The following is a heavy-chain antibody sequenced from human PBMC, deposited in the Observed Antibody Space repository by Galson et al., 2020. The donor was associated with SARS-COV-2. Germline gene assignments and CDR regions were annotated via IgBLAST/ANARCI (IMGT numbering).Heavy chain of an antibody. CDR2: VIPIFGTT. D-gene: IGHD3-10*01. CDR1: GGTFTSYA. J-gene: IGHJ4*02. CDR3: AREEVGFGVKPIADY. Sequence: SVKVSCKASGGTFTSYAIGWVRQAPGQGLVWMGRVIPIFGTTNHAQKFQGRVTITADESTSTAYMELSSLRSEDTAVYYCAREEVGFGVKPIADYWGQGTLVTVSS. V-gene: IGHV1-69*13.